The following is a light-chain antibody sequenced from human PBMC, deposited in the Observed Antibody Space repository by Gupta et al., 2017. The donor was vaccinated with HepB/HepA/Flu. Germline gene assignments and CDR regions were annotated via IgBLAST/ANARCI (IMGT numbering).Light chain of an antibody. Sequence: SALTQPASVSGSPGQSITISCTGTSSDVGSYNLVSWYQQHPGKAPQLMIYEVSKRPSGVSNRFPGCKSGNTASLTSSGLQAEDEADYYCCSYAGSSTVVFGGGTKLTVL. CDR3: CSYAGSSTVV. CDR1: SSDVGSYNL. V-gene: IGLV2-23*02. CDR2: EVS. J-gene: IGLJ2*01.